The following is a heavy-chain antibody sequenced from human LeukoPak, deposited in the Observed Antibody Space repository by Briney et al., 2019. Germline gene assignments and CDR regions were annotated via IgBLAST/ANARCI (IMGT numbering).Heavy chain of an antibody. Sequence: SETLSLTCTVSGGSISSYYESWIRQPPGKGLEWIGYIYYSGSTNYNPSLKSRVTISVDTSKNQFSLKLSSVTAADSAVYYCARVNYDFWSGYYWTYYFDYWGQGTLVTVSS. D-gene: IGHD3-3*01. J-gene: IGHJ4*02. CDR2: IYYSGST. V-gene: IGHV4-59*01. CDR1: GGSISSYY. CDR3: ARVNYDFWSGYYWTYYFDY.